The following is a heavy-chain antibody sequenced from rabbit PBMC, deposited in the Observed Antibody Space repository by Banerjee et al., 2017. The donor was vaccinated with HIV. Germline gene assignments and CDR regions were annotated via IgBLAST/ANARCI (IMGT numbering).Heavy chain of an antibody. CDR3: VRDPYASSSGYYIRRIPYFNL. J-gene: IGHJ4*01. D-gene: IGHD1-1*01. CDR1: GFDFSSYG. CDR2: IDPVFGST. Sequence: QEQLVESGGGLVQPGGSLKLSCKASGFDFSSYGVSWVRQAPGKGLEWIGYIDPVFGSTYYASWVNGRFTISSHNAQNTLYLQLNSLTAADTATYFCVRDPYASSSGYYIRRIPYFNLWGQGTLVTVS. V-gene: IGHV1S47*01.